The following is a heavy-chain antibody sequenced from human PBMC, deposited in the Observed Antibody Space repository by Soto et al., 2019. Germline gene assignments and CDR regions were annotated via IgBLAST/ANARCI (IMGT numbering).Heavy chain of an antibody. CDR1: GYSFTSYD. D-gene: IGHD1-26*01. V-gene: IGHV1-3*01. CDR3: ARGGSLYWYFDL. J-gene: IGHJ2*01. CDR2: INAGNGNT. Sequence: QVQLVQSGAEVKKPGASVKVSFKASGYSFTSYDMHWVRKAPGQRIEWMGWINAGNGNTKNSQKFQGRVTITRDTSASTAYMELSSLRSEDTAVYYCARGGSLYWYFDLWGRGTLVTVSS.